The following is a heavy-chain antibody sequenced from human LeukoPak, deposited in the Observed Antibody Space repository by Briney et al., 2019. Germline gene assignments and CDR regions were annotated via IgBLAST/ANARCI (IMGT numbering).Heavy chain of an antibody. V-gene: IGHV5-51*01. CDR2: IYPDDSDT. CDR3: ARHLSGWYADY. Sequence: GESLKISRKGSGYSFTNYWIGWVRQMPGKGLEWMGIIYPDDSDTRYSPSFQGQVTISADKSISTAYLQWDSLKASDTAIYYCARHLSGWYADYWGQGTLVTVSS. CDR1: GYSFTNYW. J-gene: IGHJ4*02. D-gene: IGHD6-19*01.